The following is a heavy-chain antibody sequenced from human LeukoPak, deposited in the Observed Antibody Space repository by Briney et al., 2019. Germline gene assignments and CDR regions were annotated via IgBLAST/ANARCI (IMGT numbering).Heavy chain of an antibody. CDR2: ISYDGSNK. Sequence: PGRSLRLSCAASGFTFSSYGMHWVRQAPGKGLEWVAVISYDGSNKYYADSVKGRFTISRDNSKNTLYLQMNSLRAEDTAVYYCAKDSADPGITGAPGGFDLWGRGTLVTVSS. V-gene: IGHV3-30*18. CDR3: AKDSADPGITGAPGGFDL. J-gene: IGHJ2*01. CDR1: GFTFSSYG. D-gene: IGHD1-14*01.